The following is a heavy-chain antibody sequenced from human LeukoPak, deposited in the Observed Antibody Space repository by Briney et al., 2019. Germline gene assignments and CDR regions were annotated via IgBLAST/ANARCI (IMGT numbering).Heavy chain of an antibody. Sequence: GRSLRLSCAASGFTFRTYGMHWVRQAPGKGLEWVAVIWYDGGHKYYADSVKGRFTVSRDNSNNALYLQMSSPRAEDTALYYCARGGYTNGYFDYWGQGTLVTVSS. V-gene: IGHV3-33*01. CDR2: IWYDGGHK. CDR3: ARGGYTNGYFDY. CDR1: GFTFRTYG. D-gene: IGHD5-18*01. J-gene: IGHJ4*02.